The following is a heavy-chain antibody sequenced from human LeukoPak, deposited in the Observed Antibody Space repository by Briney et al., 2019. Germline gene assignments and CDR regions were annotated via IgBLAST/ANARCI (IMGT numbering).Heavy chain of an antibody. J-gene: IGHJ5*02. D-gene: IGHD1-26*01. CDR2: IYYSGST. CDR1: GGSISSSNYY. V-gene: IGHV4-39*07. Sequence: SETLSLPCTVSGGSISSSNYYWGWVRKPPGKGVEWIGCIYYSGSTYYNPSLKSRVTISVDTSKNQFSLKLSSVTAADTAVYYCAREWGELLHWFDPWGQGTLVTVSS. CDR3: AREWGELLHWFDP.